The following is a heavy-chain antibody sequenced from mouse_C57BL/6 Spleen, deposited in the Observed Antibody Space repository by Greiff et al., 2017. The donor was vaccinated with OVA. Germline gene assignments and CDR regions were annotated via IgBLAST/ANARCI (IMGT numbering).Heavy chain of an antibody. V-gene: IGHV3-6*01. Sequence: EVKLMESGPGLVKPSQSLSLTCSVTGYSITSGYYWNWIRQFPGNKLEWMGYISYDGSNNYNPSLKNRISITRDTSKNQFFLKLNSVTTEDTATYYCAREGDYDYDFAYLGQGTLVTVSA. CDR1: GYSITSGYY. CDR2: ISYDGSN. D-gene: IGHD2-4*01. CDR3: AREGDYDYDFAY. J-gene: IGHJ3*01.